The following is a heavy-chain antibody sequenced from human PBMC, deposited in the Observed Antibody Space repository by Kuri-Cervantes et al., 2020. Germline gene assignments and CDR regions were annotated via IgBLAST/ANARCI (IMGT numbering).Heavy chain of an antibody. Sequence: ASVTVSCKASGYTFTSYDINWVRQATGQGLEWMGWMNPNSGNTGYAQKFQGRVTMTRNTSISTAYMELSSLRSEDTAVYYCARGIVVVPAAISWFDPWGQGTLVTVSS. V-gene: IGHV1-8*01. CDR3: ARGIVVVPAAISWFDP. CDR1: GYTFTSYD. D-gene: IGHD2-2*01. J-gene: IGHJ5*02. CDR2: MNPNSGNT.